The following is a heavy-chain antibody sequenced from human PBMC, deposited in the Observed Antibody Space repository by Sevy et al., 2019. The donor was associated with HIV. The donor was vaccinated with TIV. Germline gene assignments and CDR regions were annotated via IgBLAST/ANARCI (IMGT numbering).Heavy chain of an antibody. Sequence: SETLSLTCTVSGGSISSYYWSWIRQPPGKGLEWIGYIYYSGSTNYNPSLKSRVTISVDTSKNQFSLKLSSVTAADTAVYYCATSPGWYSDHPAFDIWGQGTMVTVSS. D-gene: IGHD6-19*01. V-gene: IGHV4-59*13. CDR3: ATSPGWYSDHPAFDI. J-gene: IGHJ3*02. CDR1: GGSISSYY. CDR2: IYYSGST.